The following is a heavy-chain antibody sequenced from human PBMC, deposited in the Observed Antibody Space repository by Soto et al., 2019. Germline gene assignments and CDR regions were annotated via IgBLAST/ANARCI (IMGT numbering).Heavy chain of an antibody. CDR2: IIPIFGTA. J-gene: IGHJ4*02. CDR3: AGGGPITMVRGVSIYFDY. V-gene: IGHV1-69*01. D-gene: IGHD3-10*01. CDR1: GGTFSSYA. Sequence: QVQLVQSGAEVKKPGSSVKVSCKASGGTFSSYAISWVRQAPGQGLEWMGGIIPIFGTANYAQKFQGRGTITADEYTSTAYMEMRSMRSEDTAMYYCAGGGPITMVRGVSIYFDYWGQGTLVTVSS.